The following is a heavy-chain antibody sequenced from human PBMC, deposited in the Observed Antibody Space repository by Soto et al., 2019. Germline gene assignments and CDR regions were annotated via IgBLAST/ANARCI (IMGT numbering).Heavy chain of an antibody. CDR3: AKDGPASVRGVIITRVFDP. Sequence: GGSLRLSCAASGFTFSSYGMHWVRQAPGKGLEWVAVISYDGSNKYYADSVKGRFTISRDNSKNTLYLQMNSLRAEDTAVYYCAKDGPASVRGVIITRVFDPWGQGTLVTISS. D-gene: IGHD3-10*01. CDR2: ISYDGSNK. CDR1: GFTFSSYG. V-gene: IGHV3-30*18. J-gene: IGHJ5*02.